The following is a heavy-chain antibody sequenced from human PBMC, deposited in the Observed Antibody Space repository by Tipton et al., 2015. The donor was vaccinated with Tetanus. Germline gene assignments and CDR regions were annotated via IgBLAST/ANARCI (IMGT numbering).Heavy chain of an antibody. D-gene: IGHD6-6*01. Sequence: LRLSCAASGFTFSSYSMNWVRQAPGKGLEWIGSIYYSGSTYYNPSLKSRVTISVDTSKNQFSLKLSSVTAADTAVYYCARHVAEGIAARRSGLDYWGQGTLVTVSS. CDR1: GFTFSSYSMN. CDR2: IYYSGST. CDR3: ARHVAEGIAARRSGLDY. V-gene: IGHV4-39*01. J-gene: IGHJ4*02.